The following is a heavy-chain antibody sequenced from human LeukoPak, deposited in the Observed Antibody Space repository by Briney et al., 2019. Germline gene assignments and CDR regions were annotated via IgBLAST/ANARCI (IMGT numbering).Heavy chain of an antibody. CDR3: AKRHDFWSGYYFVAAPDV. CDR1: GFTFSSYA. D-gene: IGHD3-3*01. J-gene: IGHJ6*02. V-gene: IGHV3-23*01. CDR2: ISGSGGST. Sequence: GGSLRLSCAASGFTFSSYAMSCVRQAPGKGLECVSAISGSGGSTYYADSVKSRFTISRDNSKNTLYLQMNSLRAEDTAVYYCAKRHDFWSGYYFVAAPDVWGQGTTVTVSS.